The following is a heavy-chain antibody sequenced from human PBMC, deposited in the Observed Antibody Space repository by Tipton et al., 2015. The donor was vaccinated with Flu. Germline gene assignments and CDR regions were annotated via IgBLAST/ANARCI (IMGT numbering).Heavy chain of an antibody. CDR2: IKQDGNEK. J-gene: IGHJ4*02. Sequence: SLRLSCAASGFTFSSPSMSWVRQAPGRGLEWVANIKQDGNEKYYVDSVKGRFTISRDNAKNSLYLQMNSLRAEDTAVYYCARAIGAAGSYWGQGTLVTVSS. D-gene: IGHD6-13*01. V-gene: IGHV3-7*03. CDR1: GFTFSSPS. CDR3: ARAIGAAGSY.